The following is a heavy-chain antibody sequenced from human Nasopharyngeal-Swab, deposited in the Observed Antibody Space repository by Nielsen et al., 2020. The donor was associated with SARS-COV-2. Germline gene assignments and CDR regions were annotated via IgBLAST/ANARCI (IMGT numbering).Heavy chain of an antibody. V-gene: IGHV3-23*01. J-gene: IGHJ6*02. Sequence: VRQAPGKGLEWVSTISGAGGSTYYADPVKGRFTISRDNSKNTLYLQMNSLRAEDTAVYYCARDGLDYDFWSAYFMDVWGQGTTVTVSS. D-gene: IGHD3-3*01. CDR2: ISGAGGST. CDR3: ARDGLDYDFWSAYFMDV.